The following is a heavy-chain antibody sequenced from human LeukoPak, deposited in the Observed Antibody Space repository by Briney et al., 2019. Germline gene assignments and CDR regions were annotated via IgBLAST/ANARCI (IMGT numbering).Heavy chain of an antibody. V-gene: IGHV4-59*01. J-gene: IGHJ4*02. CDR2: IYYSGST. CDR1: GGSISSYY. Sequence: SETLSLTCTVSGGSISSYYWSWIRQPPGKGLEWTGYIYYSGSTNYNPSLKSRVTISVDTSKNQFSLKLSSVTAADTAVYYCARTSVSRAAYFDYWGQGTLVTVSS. D-gene: IGHD2-15*01. CDR3: ARTSVSRAAYFDY.